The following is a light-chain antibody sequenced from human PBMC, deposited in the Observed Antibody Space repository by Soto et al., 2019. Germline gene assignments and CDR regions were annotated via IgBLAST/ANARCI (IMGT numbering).Light chain of an antibody. Sequence: EIVMTQSPCTLSLSPGERATLSCRASQSVSSRLAWYQQKPGQAPRLLIYGASTRATGIPARFSGSGSGTEFTLTISSLQSEDFAVYYCQQYNNWRTFGQGTKVDI. CDR2: GAS. V-gene: IGKV3-15*01. CDR1: QSVSSR. J-gene: IGKJ1*01. CDR3: QQYNNWRT.